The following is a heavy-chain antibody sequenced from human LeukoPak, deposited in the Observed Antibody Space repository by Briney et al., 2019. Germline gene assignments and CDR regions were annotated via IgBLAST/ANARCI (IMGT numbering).Heavy chain of an antibody. CDR1: GYSFTSYW. V-gene: IGHV5-51*01. CDR2: IYPGDSDT. J-gene: IGHJ4*02. CDR3: ARLSGFLEMATIPHFDY. D-gene: IGHD5-24*01. Sequence: GESLKISCKGSGYSFTSYWIGWVRQMPGKGLEWMGIIYPGDSDTRYSPSFQGQVTVSADKSISTAYLQWSSLKASDTAMYYCARLSGFLEMATIPHFDYWGQGTLVTVSS.